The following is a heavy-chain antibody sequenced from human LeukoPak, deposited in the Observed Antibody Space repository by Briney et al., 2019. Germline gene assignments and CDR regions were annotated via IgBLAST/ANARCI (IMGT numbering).Heavy chain of an antibody. J-gene: IGHJ4*02. CDR1: GYRFTSYD. D-gene: IGHD2-2*01. Sequence: CVKVSCKASGYRFTSYDMHWVRQAPGQGLEWMGIINPLGGSTRYGQRVQGRVAMTRDTSTTTVYMEVNSLTSEDTAVYFCARDGPTAAPFDYWGQGTLVTVS. CDR2: INPLGGST. CDR3: ARDGPTAAPFDY. V-gene: IGHV1-46*01.